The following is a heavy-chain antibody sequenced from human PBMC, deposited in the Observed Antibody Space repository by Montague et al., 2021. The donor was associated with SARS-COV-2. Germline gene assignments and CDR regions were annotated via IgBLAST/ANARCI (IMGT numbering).Heavy chain of an antibody. CDR2: IYSGGST. J-gene: IGHJ3*02. D-gene: IGHD2-21*02. CDR3: ARARAYCGGDCYWGGAFDI. V-gene: IGHV3-66*01. CDR1: GFTVSSNY. Sequence: SLRLSCAASGFTVSSNYMSWVRQAPGKGLEWVSVIYSGGSTYYADSVKGRFTISRDNSKNTLYLPMNSLRAEDTAVYCCARARAYCGGDCYWGGAFDIWGQGTMVTVSS.